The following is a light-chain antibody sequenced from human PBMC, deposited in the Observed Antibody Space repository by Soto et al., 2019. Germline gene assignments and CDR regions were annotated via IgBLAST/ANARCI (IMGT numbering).Light chain of an antibody. J-gene: IGKJ4*01. Sequence: DIQMTQSPSTLSASVGDRVTITCRASQSISNWLVWYQQKPGKAPKLLIYMASILESGVPARFSGIGSGTEFTLTISSLQPDDFATYYCQHYNSYSRSLTFGGGTKVEIK. CDR2: MAS. V-gene: IGKV1-5*03. CDR1: QSISNW. CDR3: QHYNSYSRSLT.